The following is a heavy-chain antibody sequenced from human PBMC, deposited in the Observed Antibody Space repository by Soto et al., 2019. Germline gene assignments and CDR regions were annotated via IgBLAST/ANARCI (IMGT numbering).Heavy chain of an antibody. CDR3: AREGRYDYVWGSYRNDAFDI. V-gene: IGHV3-30-3*01. CDR1: GFTFSSYA. D-gene: IGHD3-16*01. J-gene: IGHJ3*02. Sequence: QVQLVESGGGVVQPGRSLRLSCAASGFTFSSYAMHWVRQAPGKGLEWVAVISYDGSNKYYADSVKGRFTISRENTKNTLYLQMNSLRAEVTAVDYCAREGRYDYVWGSYRNDAFDIWGQGTMVTVS. CDR2: ISYDGSNK.